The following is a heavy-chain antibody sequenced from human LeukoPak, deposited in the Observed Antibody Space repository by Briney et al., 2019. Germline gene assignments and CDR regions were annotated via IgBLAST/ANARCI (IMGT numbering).Heavy chain of an antibody. V-gene: IGHV4-61*01. CDR3: ARGIGSASRIDP. CDR1: GGSVSSANYY. CDR2: IYRSGSA. D-gene: IGHD2-15*01. J-gene: IGHJ5*02. Sequence: TSETLSLTCTVSGGSVSSANYYWSWVRQTPGKGLEWIGYIYRSGSATYNPSLKTRVTILVDTSNNQFSLKLNSVTAADAAVYYCARGIGSASRIDPWGQGMQVTVTS.